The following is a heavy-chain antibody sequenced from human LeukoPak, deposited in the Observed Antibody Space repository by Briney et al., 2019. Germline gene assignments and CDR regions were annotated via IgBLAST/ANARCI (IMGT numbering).Heavy chain of an antibody. CDR2: ISERGGRT. J-gene: IGHJ4*02. Sequence: GGSLRLSCAASGFTFSSYGMSWVRQAPGKGLEWVSGISERGGRTNYADSVKGRFIISRDTSKNTVYLQMNSLRVEDTAVYFCAKRGIVIRAVIIIGFHKEAYYFDYWGQGILVTVSS. CDR3: AKRGIVIRAVIIIGFHKEAYYFDY. V-gene: IGHV3-23*01. CDR1: GFTFSSYG. D-gene: IGHD3-10*01.